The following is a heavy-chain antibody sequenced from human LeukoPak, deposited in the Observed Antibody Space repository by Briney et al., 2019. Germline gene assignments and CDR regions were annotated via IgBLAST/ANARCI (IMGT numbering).Heavy chain of an antibody. Sequence: TSETLSLTCTVSGGSISSYYWSWIRQPAGKGLEWIGRIYTSGSTNYNPSLKSRVTMSVDTSKNQFSLKLSSVTAADTAVYYCARDRTLYGGKDYYYYGMDVWGQGTTVTVSS. CDR1: GGSISSYY. V-gene: IGHV4-4*07. CDR3: ARDRTLYGGKDYYYYGMDV. D-gene: IGHD4/OR15-4a*01. J-gene: IGHJ6*02. CDR2: IYTSGST.